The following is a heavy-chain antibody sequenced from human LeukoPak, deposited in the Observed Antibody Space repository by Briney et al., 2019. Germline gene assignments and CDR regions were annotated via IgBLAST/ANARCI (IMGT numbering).Heavy chain of an antibody. CDR3: ARATVGLDY. D-gene: IGHD2-15*01. CDR2: INRDGSDK. CDR1: GFTFSNYW. J-gene: IGHJ4*02. V-gene: IGHV3-7*02. Sequence: PGGSLRLSCATSGFTFSNYWMTWVRQAPGKGLEWVANINRDGSDKYYMASVKGRFTVSRENAKNALYLQMNSLRAGDTAVYYCARATVGLDYWGQGTLVTVSS.